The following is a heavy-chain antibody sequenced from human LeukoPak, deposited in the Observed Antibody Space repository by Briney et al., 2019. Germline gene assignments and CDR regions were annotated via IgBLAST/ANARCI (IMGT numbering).Heavy chain of an antibody. Sequence: GGSLRLSCAAAGFPFSNYAIHWVRQAPGKGLEWVALISYDGGNKCYVDSVKGRFTISRDSSKNTVYLEMNSLRPEDTAVYFCARENSYGAPLDYWGQGTLVTVSS. V-gene: IGHV3-30*03. D-gene: IGHD5-18*01. CDR3: ARENSYGAPLDY. CDR1: GFPFSNYA. CDR2: ISYDGGNK. J-gene: IGHJ4*02.